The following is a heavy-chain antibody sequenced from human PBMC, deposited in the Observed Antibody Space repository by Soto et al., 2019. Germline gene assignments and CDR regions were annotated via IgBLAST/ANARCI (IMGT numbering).Heavy chain of an antibody. J-gene: IGHJ6*02. CDR1: GGSISSGDYY. Sequence: QVQLQESGPGLVKPSQTLSLSCTVSGGSISSGDYYWSWIRQPPGKGLEWIGYIYYSGSTYYNPYLTSRVTIPVDTSKNQFSLKLSSVTAADTAVYYCASTYYDFWSGYPPYYYGMDVWGQGTTVTVSS. CDR3: ASTYYDFWSGYPPYYYGMDV. V-gene: IGHV4-30-4*01. CDR2: IYYSGST. D-gene: IGHD3-3*01.